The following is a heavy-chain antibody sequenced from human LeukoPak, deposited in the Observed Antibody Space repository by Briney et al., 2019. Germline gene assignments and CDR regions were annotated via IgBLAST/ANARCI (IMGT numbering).Heavy chain of an antibody. CDR3: ARVGGSINYYYYYMDV. Sequence: GGSLRLSCAASGFTFSSYSMKWVRQAPGKGVEGGSSISSSSSYIYYADSVKGRFTISRDNAKNSLYLQMNSLRAEDTAVYYCARVGGSINYYYYYMDVWGKGTTVTVSS. J-gene: IGHJ6*03. CDR1: GFTFSSYS. V-gene: IGHV3-21*01. D-gene: IGHD1-26*01. CDR2: ISSSSSYI.